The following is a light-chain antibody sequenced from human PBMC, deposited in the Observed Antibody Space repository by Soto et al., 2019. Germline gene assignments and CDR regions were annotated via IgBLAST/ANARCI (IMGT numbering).Light chain of an antibody. CDR3: CSYAGSYTWV. J-gene: IGLJ3*02. CDR1: SSDVGAYIS. CDR2: DVT. Sequence: QSALTQPRSVSGSPGQSVTISCTGTSSDVGAYISVSWYQQHPGKAPKVMIYDVTKRPSGVPDRFSGSKSGNTASLTISGLQAEDEADYYCCSYAGSYTWVFGGGTQLTV. V-gene: IGLV2-11*01.